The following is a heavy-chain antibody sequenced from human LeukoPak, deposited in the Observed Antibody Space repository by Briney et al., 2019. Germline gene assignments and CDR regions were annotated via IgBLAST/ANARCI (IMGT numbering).Heavy chain of an antibody. CDR2: INQEGTEK. CDR3: ARDPEGDDYDMDV. Sequence: GGSLRLSCAASRXSISFYWLRWVRQVPGKGLEWVANINQEGTEKNYVDSVKGRFTISRDNAKNSVYLQMNSLRDEDTAVYYCARDPEGDDYDMDVWGQGTTVTVSS. J-gene: IGHJ6*02. V-gene: IGHV3-7*04. CDR1: RXSISFYW. D-gene: IGHD3-16*01.